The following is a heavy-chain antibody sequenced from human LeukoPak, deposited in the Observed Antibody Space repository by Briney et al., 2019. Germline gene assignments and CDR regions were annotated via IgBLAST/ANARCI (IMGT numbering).Heavy chain of an antibody. CDR2: ISHDGSSK. CDR3: ARGARGNNFFDY. V-gene: IGHV3-30*03. D-gene: IGHD1-26*01. J-gene: IGHJ4*02. Sequence: PGRSLRLSCAASGFTLSTYGMHWVRQAPGKGPEWVAVISHDGSSKYYTGSVKGRFTISRDNAKNTLYLQMNSLSAEDTAVYYCARGARGNNFFDYWGQGTVVTVSS. CDR1: GFTLSTYG.